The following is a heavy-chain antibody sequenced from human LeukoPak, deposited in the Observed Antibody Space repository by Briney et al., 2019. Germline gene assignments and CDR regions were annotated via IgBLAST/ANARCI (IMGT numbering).Heavy chain of an antibody. D-gene: IGHD2-15*01. J-gene: IGHJ6*03. V-gene: IGHV1-8*01. CDR1: GYTFTSYD. CDR3: ARGRVGGSAYNYYYYYYMDV. CDR2: MNPNSGNT. Sequence: GASVKVSCKASGYTFTSYDINWVRQATGQGLEWMGWMNPNSGNTGYAQKFQGRVTMTRNTSISTAYMELSSLRSEDTAVYYCARGRVGGSAYNYYYYYYMDVWGKGTTVTISS.